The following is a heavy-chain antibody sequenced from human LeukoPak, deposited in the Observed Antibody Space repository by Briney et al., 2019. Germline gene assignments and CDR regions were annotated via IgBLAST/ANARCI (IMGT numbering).Heavy chain of an antibody. CDR1: GGSISSYY. D-gene: IGHD2-15*01. Sequence: SETLSLTCTVSGGSISSYYWSWIRQPPGKGLEWIGYIYYSGSTNYNPSLKSRVTISVDTSKNQFSLKLSSVIAADTAVYYCARRLYCSGGSCPIPYYYYYMDVWGKGTTVTVSS. CDR3: ARRLYCSGGSCPIPYYYYYMDV. J-gene: IGHJ6*03. V-gene: IGHV4-59*01. CDR2: IYYSGST.